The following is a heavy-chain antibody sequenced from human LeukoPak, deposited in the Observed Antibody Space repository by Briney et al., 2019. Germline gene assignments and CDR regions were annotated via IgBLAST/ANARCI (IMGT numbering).Heavy chain of an antibody. D-gene: IGHD3-10*01. CDR1: GFTFSSYG. Sequence: GGSLRLSCAASGFTFSSYGMHWVRQALGKGLEWVAVVSDDGSNKYYADSVKGRFTISRDTSKNTMDLQMNSLRAEDTAVYYCARDSTYYYDSGSSGPHYFDNWGQGTLVTVSS. CDR2: VSDDGSNK. V-gene: IGHV3-30*03. CDR3: ARDSTYYYDSGSSGPHYFDN. J-gene: IGHJ4*02.